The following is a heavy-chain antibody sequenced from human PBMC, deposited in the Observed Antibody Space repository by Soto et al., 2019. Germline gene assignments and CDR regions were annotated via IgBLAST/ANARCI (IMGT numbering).Heavy chain of an antibody. CDR3: AKEGYSYGPFDY. Sequence: GGSLRLSCVASGFTFENYAMSWVRRAPGKGLEWVSAISSSGDGKYYVDSVKGRFTISRDNSRNTLNLQMNSLRAEDTAVYYCAKEGYSYGPFDYWGQGTLVTVSS. D-gene: IGHD5-18*01. J-gene: IGHJ4*02. CDR2: ISSSGDGK. CDR1: GFTFENYA. V-gene: IGHV3-23*01.